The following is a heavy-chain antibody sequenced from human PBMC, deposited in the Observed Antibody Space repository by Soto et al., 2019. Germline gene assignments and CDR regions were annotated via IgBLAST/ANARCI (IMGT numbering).Heavy chain of an antibody. Sequence: EVQLEESGGGLVQPGGSLRLSCAASGFSFSSYWMSWVRQAPGKGPEWVAIVSSDGRDKTYADSVKGRFTISRDNAENSLLLKMNSLRADDTAVYYGARDYRYSGPFDYLGQGALVTVSS. J-gene: IGHJ4*02. CDR3: ARDYRYSGPFDY. D-gene: IGHD3-16*02. CDR2: VSSDGRDK. V-gene: IGHV3-7*01. CDR1: GFSFSSYW.